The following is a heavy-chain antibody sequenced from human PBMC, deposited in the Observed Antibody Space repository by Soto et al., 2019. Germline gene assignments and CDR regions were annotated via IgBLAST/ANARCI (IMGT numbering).Heavy chain of an antibody. CDR3: ARSQGSSTSLEIYYYYYYGMYV. CDR2: IIPISETT. Sequence: QVQLVQSGAEVKKPGSSVKVSCKASGGTFSSYAISWVRQAPGQGLEWMGGIIPISETTNYAQKFQGRVTITADEYKSTAYMELSSLRSEDTAVYSCARSQGSSTSLEIYYYYYYGMYVWCQGTTVTVSS. J-gene: IGHJ6*02. CDR1: GGTFSSYA. D-gene: IGHD2-2*01. V-gene: IGHV1-69*01.